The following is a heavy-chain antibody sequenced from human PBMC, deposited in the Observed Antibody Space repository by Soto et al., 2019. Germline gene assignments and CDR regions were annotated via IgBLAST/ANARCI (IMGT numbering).Heavy chain of an antibody. Sequence: EVQLVESGGGLVQPGGSLRLSCVASGFTFSSYWMHWVRQAPGKGLVWVSHINSDGSNTRYSDSVKGRVTISRDNAENTLYLQMNSLRAEDTAVYYCARGSLVRGVFDYWGQGTLITVSS. CDR1: GFTFSSYW. CDR3: ARGSLVRGVFDY. CDR2: INSDGSNT. D-gene: IGHD3-10*01. V-gene: IGHV3-74*01. J-gene: IGHJ4*02.